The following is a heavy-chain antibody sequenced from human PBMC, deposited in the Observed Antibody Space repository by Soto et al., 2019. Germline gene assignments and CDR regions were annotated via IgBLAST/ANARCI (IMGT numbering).Heavy chain of an antibody. Sequence: SETLSLTCAVYGGSFSGYYWSWIRQPPGKGLEWIGEINHSGSTNYNPSLKSRVTISVDTSKNQFSLKLSSVTAADTAVYYCARHPLGLRFLEWLFTWFDPWGQGALVTVSS. CDR1: GGSFSGYY. D-gene: IGHD3-3*01. J-gene: IGHJ5*02. CDR2: INHSGST. CDR3: ARHPLGLRFLEWLFTWFDP. V-gene: IGHV4-34*01.